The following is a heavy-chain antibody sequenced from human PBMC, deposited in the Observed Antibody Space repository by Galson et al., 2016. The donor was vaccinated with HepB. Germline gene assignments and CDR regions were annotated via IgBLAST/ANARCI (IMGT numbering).Heavy chain of an antibody. V-gene: IGHV6-1*01. D-gene: IGHD5-18*01. CDR3: TRSGGPLGTYMVVDHFDY. CDR1: GDSVSSHSVT. Sequence: CAISGDSVSSHSVTWSWIGQSPSRGLEWLGRTYYRSKWYNDYAVSVKSRITINPDTSKNQFSLHLNSVTPEDTAVYYCTRSGGPLGTYMVVDHFDYWGQGTLVTVSS. J-gene: IGHJ4*02. CDR2: TYYRSKWYN.